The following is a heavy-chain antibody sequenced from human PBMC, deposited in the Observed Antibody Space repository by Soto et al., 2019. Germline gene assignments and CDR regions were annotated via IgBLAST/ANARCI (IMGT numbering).Heavy chain of an antibody. CDR1: GFTFSSYS. Sequence: GGSLRLSCAASGFTFSSYSMNWVRQAPGKGLERVSYISSSSSTIYYADSVKGRFTISRDNAKNSLYLQMNSLRAEDTAEYYSALFLPNFFGSGGCYYKSGVDHWVQGILVTVSS. J-gene: IGHJ5*02. D-gene: IGHD3-10*01. CDR2: ISSSSSTI. V-gene: IGHV3-48*01. CDR3: ALFLPNFFGSGGCYYKSGVDH.